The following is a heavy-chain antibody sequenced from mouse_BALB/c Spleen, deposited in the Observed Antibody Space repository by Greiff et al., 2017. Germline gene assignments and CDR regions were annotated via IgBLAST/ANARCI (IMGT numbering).Heavy chain of an antibody. J-gene: IGHJ2*01. CDR2: ISNGGGST. Sequence: EVQGVESGGGLVQPGGSLKLSCAASGFTFSSYTMSWVRQTPEKRLEWVAYISNGGGSTYYPDTVKGRFTISRDNAKNTLYLQMSSLKSEDTAMYYCARNGTTVFDYWGQGTTLTVSS. D-gene: IGHD1-1*01. CDR1: GFTFSSYT. V-gene: IGHV5-12-2*01. CDR3: ARNGTTVFDY.